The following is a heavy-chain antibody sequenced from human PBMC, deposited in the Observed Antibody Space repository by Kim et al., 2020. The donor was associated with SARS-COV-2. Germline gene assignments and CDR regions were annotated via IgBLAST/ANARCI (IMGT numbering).Heavy chain of an antibody. CDR1: GYSFTSYW. D-gene: IGHD5-18*01. V-gene: IGHV5-10-1*01. CDR3: ARRERIQLWSPYYYYYGMDV. CDR2: IDPSDSYT. Sequence: GESLKISCKGSGYSFTSYWISWVRQMPGKGLEWMGRIDPSDSYTNYSPSFQGHVTISADKSISTAYLQWSSLKASDTAMYYCARRERIQLWSPYYYYYGMDVWGQGTTVTVSS. J-gene: IGHJ6*02.